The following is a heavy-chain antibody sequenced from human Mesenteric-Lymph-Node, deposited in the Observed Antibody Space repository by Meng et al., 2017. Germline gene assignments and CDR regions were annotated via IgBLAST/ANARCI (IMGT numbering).Heavy chain of an antibody. Sequence: GESLKISCKGSGYTFSSYAMSWVRQAPGKGLEWVSAISGSGGSTYYADSVKGRFTISRDNSKNTLYLQMNSLRAEDTAVYYCARDRQLAGYGMDVWGQGTTVTVSS. CDR1: GYTFSSYA. CDR2: ISGSGGST. V-gene: IGHV3-23*01. CDR3: ARDRQLAGYGMDV. D-gene: IGHD6-6*01. J-gene: IGHJ6*02.